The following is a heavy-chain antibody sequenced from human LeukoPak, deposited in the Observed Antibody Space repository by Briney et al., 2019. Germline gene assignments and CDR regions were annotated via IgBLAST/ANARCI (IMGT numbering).Heavy chain of an antibody. D-gene: IGHD2-2*01. CDR1: GYSFTRYR. V-gene: IGHV5-51*01. Sequence: GESLKVSCKGSGYSFTRYRIGWVRQMPGKGLEWMVIVCPGDSDTRYSPSFQGQVTISADKSISTAYLQWNSLKASDTAMYYCARLHCSSTSCYATTENGMDVWGQGTTVTVSS. J-gene: IGHJ6*02. CDR2: VCPGDSDT. CDR3: ARLHCSSTSCYATTENGMDV.